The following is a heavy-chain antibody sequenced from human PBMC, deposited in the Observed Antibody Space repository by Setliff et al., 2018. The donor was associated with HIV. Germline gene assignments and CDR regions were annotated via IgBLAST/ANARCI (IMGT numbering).Heavy chain of an antibody. V-gene: IGHV3-23*01. CDR3: AKVDNGHCTSASCRDFDY. Sequence: AGGSLRLSCAASEFTLSGYSMSWVRQVPGKGLEWVSAIDPSGSRIFYSDSVKCRFTISRDNSKNTLYLQMNSLTAEDTAVYYCAKVDNGHCTSASCRDFDYWGQGTLVTVSS. D-gene: IGHD2-2*03. CDR2: IDPSGSRI. CDR1: EFTLSGYS. J-gene: IGHJ4*02.